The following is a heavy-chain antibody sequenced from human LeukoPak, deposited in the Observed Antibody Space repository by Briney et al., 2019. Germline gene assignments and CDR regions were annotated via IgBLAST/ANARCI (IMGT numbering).Heavy chain of an antibody. CDR3: TTDLAIFGVVEPPLDY. J-gene: IGHJ4*02. Sequence: GGSLRLSCAASGFTFSNAWMNWVRQAPGKGLEWVGRIKSKTDGGTTDYAAPVKGRFTISRDDSKNTLYLQMNSLKTQDTAVYYCTTDLAIFGVVEPPLDYWGQGTLVTVSS. V-gene: IGHV3-15*07. CDR1: GFTFSNAW. CDR2: IKSKTDGGTT. D-gene: IGHD3-3*01.